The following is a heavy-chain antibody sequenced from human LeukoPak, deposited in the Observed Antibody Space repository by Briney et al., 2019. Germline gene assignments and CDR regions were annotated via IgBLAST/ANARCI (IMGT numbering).Heavy chain of an antibody. CDR1: GFTFSSYW. CDR3: ARDADYDILTGYYFTGFDY. CDR2: IKQDGSEK. V-gene: IGHV3-7*01. J-gene: IGHJ4*02. D-gene: IGHD3-9*01. Sequence: GGSLRLSCAASGFTFSSYWMSWVRQAPGKGLEWVANIKQDGSEKYYVDSVKGRFTISRDSAKNSLYLQMNSLRAEDTAVYYCARDADYDILTGYYFTGFDYWGQGTLVTVSS.